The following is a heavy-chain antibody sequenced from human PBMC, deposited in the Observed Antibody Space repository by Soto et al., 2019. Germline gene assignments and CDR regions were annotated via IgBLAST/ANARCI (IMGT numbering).Heavy chain of an antibody. Sequence: QVQLQQWGAGLLKPSETLSLTCAVYGGSFSGYYWSWIRQPPGKGLEWMGEINHSGSTNYNPSLKSRVTISVDTSKNQFSLKLSSVTAADPAVYYCARRRARLIGRAQAFDIWGQGTMVTVSS. CDR2: INHSGST. V-gene: IGHV4-34*01. CDR3: ARRRARLIGRAQAFDI. D-gene: IGHD6-6*01. J-gene: IGHJ3*02. CDR1: GGSFSGYY.